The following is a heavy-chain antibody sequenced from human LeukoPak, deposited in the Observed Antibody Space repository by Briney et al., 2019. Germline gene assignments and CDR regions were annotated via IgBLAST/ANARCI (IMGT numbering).Heavy chain of an antibody. CDR1: GGSISSSSYY. CDR3: ARHRAERGFGESPPVN. D-gene: IGHD3-10*01. J-gene: IGHJ4*02. CDR2: IYYSGST. Sequence: PSETLSLTCTVSGGSISSSSYYWGWIRQPPGKGLEWIGSIYYSGSTYYNPSLKSRVTISVDTSKNQFSLKLSSVTAADTAVYYCARHRAERGFGESPPVNWGQGTLVTVSS. V-gene: IGHV4-39*07.